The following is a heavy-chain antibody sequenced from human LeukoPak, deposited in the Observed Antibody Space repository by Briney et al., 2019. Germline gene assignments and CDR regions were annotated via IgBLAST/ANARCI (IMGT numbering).Heavy chain of an antibody. D-gene: IGHD3-10*01. V-gene: IGHV1-46*01. Sequence: ASVKVSCKASGYTFTSYYMHWVRQAPGQGLEWMGIINPSGGNTSYAQKFQGRVTMTRDTSTSTVYMELSSLRSEDTAVYYCARSVFYGSGSYYNDSTTNWFDPWGQGTLVTVSS. J-gene: IGHJ5*02. CDR2: INPSGGNT. CDR1: GYTFTSYY. CDR3: ARSVFYGSGSYYNDSTTNWFDP.